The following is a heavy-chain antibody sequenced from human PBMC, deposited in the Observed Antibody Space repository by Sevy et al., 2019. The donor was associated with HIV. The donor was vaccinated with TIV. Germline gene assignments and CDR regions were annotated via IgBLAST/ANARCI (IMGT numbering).Heavy chain of an antibody. D-gene: IGHD3-22*01. CDR1: GFTVSSNY. J-gene: IGHJ3*02. Sequence: GGSLRLSCAASGFTVSSNYMSWVRQAPGKGLEWVSVIYSGVSTYYADSVRARFTISKDNSKNTLYLQMNSLRAEDTAVYYCARVSVYYYDTSGYYTTGNAFDIWGQGTMVTVSS. V-gene: IGHV3-53*01. CDR3: ARVSVYYYDTSGYYTTGNAFDI. CDR2: IYSGVST.